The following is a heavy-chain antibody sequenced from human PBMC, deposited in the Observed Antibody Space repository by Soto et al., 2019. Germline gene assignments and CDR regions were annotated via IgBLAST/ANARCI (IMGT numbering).Heavy chain of an antibody. V-gene: IGHV4-34*01. CDR2: INHSGST. CDR3: ARVLGYCTNGVCYAYYYYYMDV. CDR1: GGSFSGYY. D-gene: IGHD2-8*01. J-gene: IGHJ6*03. Sequence: QVQLQQWGAGLLKPSKTLSLTCAVYGGSFSGYYWSWIRQPPGKGLEWIGEINHSGSTNYNPSLKSRVTISVDTSKNQFSMKLSSVTAADTAVYYCARVLGYCTNGVCYAYYYYYMDVWGKGTTVTVSS.